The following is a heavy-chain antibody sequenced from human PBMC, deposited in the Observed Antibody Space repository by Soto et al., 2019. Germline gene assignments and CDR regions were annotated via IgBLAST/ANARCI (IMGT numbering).Heavy chain of an antibody. D-gene: IGHD5-12*01. CDR2: IIPIIGTA. V-gene: IGHV1-69*01. Sequence: QVQLVQSGAEVKKPGSSVKVSCKASGGTFNNYAISWVRQAPGQGLEWMGGIIPIIGTADYARKFQSRLAISADESTGTTFMELSRLRSEDTALYYCARGGVDVVATSAFDYWGQGTLVTVSS. CDR1: GGTFNNYA. CDR3: ARGGVDVVATSAFDY. J-gene: IGHJ4*02.